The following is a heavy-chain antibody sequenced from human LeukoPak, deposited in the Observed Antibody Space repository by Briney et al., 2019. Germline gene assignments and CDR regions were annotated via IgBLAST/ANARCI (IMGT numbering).Heavy chain of an antibody. CDR3: ARAYYGGLAVSGPFDF. V-gene: IGHV1-69*08. J-gene: IGHJ4*02. CDR1: GVSFDSYT. CDR2: IIPILNTP. D-gene: IGHD6-19*01. Sequence: SVKVSCKASGVSFDSYTFNWVRQAPGQGLQWMGRIIPILNTPNYAQNFQGRVAITADKSTSTAHMELSSLRSEDTAIYYCARAYYGGLAVSGPFDFWGQGTLVTVSS.